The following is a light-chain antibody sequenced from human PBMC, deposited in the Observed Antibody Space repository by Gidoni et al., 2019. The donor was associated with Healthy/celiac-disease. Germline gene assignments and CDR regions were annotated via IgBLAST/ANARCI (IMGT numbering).Light chain of an antibody. CDR3: QQYGSSRIFT. V-gene: IGKV3-20*01. CDR2: GAS. Sequence: EIVLTQSPGTLSLSPGERATLSYRASQSVSSSYLAWYQQKPGQAPRLLIYGASSRATGIPDRFSGSGSGTDFTLTISRLEPEDFAVYYCQQYGSSRIFTFXPXTKVXIK. CDR1: QSVSSSY. J-gene: IGKJ3*01.